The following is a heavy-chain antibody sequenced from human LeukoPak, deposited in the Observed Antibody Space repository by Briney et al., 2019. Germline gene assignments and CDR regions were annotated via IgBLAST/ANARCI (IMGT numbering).Heavy chain of an antibody. CDR2: IIPIFGTA. Sequence: ASVKVSCKASGYTFTGYYMHWVRQAPGQGLEWMGGIIPIFGTANYAQKFQGRVTITADESTSTAYMELSSLRSEDTAVYYCARGRVEWYFDLWGRGTLVTVSS. V-gene: IGHV1-69*13. D-gene: IGHD3-3*01. CDR1: GYTFTGYY. CDR3: ARGRVEWYFDL. J-gene: IGHJ2*01.